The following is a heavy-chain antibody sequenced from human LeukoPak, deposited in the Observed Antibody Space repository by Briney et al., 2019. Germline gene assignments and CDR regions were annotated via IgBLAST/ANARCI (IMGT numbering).Heavy chain of an antibody. Sequence: PGGSLRLSCAASGFTFSTYGMHWVRQAPGKGLEWVAVIWYDGSIKYYADSVKDRFTISRDKSKNTLYLQMNSLRAEDTGVYYCARAVGPYDYWGQGTLVTVSS. V-gene: IGHV3-33*08. CDR3: ARAVGPYDY. CDR2: IWYDGSIK. D-gene: IGHD3-10*01. CDR1: GFTFSTYG. J-gene: IGHJ4*02.